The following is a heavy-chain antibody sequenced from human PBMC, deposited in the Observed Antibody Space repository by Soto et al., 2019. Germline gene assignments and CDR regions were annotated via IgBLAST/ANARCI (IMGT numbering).Heavy chain of an antibody. Sequence: QVQLQESGPGLVKPSETLSLTCTVSGGSISSYYWSWIWQPPGKGLGWIGDIYYSGSTNYNPSLKSRVTISVDTSKNQYSRKLSSVTAANTAVYYCARAQTDFWSGYYTKWFDPWGQGTLVIVSS. V-gene: IGHV4-59*01. CDR3: ARAQTDFWSGYYTKWFDP. D-gene: IGHD3-3*01. J-gene: IGHJ5*02. CDR2: IYYSGST. CDR1: GGSISSYY.